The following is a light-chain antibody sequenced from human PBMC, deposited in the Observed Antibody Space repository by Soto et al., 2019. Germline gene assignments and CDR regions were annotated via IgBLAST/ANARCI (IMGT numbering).Light chain of an antibody. V-gene: IGKV1-12*01. CDR2: AAS. CDR1: QDINNR. J-gene: IGKJ1*01. CDR3: LQVKNFPRT. Sequence: DIQMTQAPSSVSASVGDRVTITCRASQDINNRVAWFQQRPGRAPKYLIQAASILQSGFPSRFSATGSGTDFTLTIDSLQPEDFATYYCLQVKNFPRTFGQWTKLEIK.